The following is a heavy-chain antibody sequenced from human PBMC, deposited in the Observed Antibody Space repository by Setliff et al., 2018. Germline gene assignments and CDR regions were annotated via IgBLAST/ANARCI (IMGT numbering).Heavy chain of an antibody. Sequence: ETLSLTCTVSGFTFSSYSMNWVRQAPGKGLEWVSYISSSSSTIYYADSVKGRFTISRDNAKNSLYLQMNSLRAEDTAVYYCARVYSGYDPNHYFDYWGQGTLVTV. CDR2: ISSSSSTI. CDR1: GFTFSSYS. J-gene: IGHJ4*02. V-gene: IGHV3-48*01. CDR3: ARVYSGYDPNHYFDY. D-gene: IGHD5-12*01.